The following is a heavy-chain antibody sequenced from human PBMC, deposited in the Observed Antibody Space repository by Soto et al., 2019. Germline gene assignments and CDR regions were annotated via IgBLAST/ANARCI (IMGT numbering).Heavy chain of an antibody. J-gene: IGHJ4*02. D-gene: IGHD3-3*01. CDR1: VGSFSGYY. V-gene: IGHV4-34*01. CDR3: ARGLLEWLVDY. CDR2: INHSGST. Sequence: QVQLQQWGAGLLKPSETLSLTCAVYVGSFSGYYWSWIRQPPGKGLEWIGEINHSGSTNYNPSLKSRVTISVDTSKNQFSLKMSSVTAADTAVYYCARGLLEWLVDYWGQGTLVTVSS.